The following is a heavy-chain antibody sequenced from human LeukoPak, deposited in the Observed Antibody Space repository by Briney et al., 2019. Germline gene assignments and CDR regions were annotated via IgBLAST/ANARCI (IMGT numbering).Heavy chain of an antibody. CDR2: INHSGST. CDR3: AREIRYFDWLFQRHDAFDI. CDR1: GGSFGGYY. D-gene: IGHD3-9*01. Sequence: TSETLSLTCAVYGGSFGGYYWSWIRQPPGKGLEWIREINHSGSTNYNPSLKSRVTISVDTSKNQFSLKLSSVTAGDTAVYYCAREIRYFDWLFQRHDAFDICGQGTMVTVSS. V-gene: IGHV4-34*01. J-gene: IGHJ3*02.